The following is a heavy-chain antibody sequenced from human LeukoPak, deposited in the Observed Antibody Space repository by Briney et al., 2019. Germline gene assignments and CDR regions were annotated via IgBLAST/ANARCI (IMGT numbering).Heavy chain of an antibody. J-gene: IGHJ4*02. CDR3: AKGYVWGSYRPSPFDY. D-gene: IGHD3-16*02. V-gene: IGHV3-30*18. Sequence: GGSLRLSCAASGFTFSSYAMSWVRQAPGKGLEWVAVISYDGSNKYYADSVKGRFTISRDNSKNTLYLQMNSLRAEDTAVYYCAKGYVWGSYRPSPFDYWGQGTLGTVSS. CDR1: GFTFSSYA. CDR2: ISYDGSNK.